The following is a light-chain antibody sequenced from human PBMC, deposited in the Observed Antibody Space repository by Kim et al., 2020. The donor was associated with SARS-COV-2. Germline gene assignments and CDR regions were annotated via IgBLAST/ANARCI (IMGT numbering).Light chain of an antibody. V-gene: IGKV1-33*01. CDR1: QDISNY. CDR3: QQYDNLPIT. CDR2: DAS. Sequence: AAIGDRVTITCQASQDISNYLNWYQQKPGRAPKLLIYDASNLETGVPSRFSGRGSGTDFTFTISSLQPEDIATYYCQQYDNLPITFGRGTRLEIK. J-gene: IGKJ5*01.